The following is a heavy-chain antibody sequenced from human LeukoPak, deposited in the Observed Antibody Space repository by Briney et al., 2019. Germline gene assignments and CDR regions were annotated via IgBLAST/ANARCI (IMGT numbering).Heavy chain of an antibody. D-gene: IGHD6-19*01. CDR1: GGSINNYY. J-gene: IGHJ3*02. V-gene: IGHV4-4*07. Sequence: SETLSLTCTVSGGSINNYYWSWIRQPAGKGLEWIGHIYTSGNTNYNYNPSLKSRVSMSIDTSKNQFSLKLSSVATADTAFYYCATYSSASDAFDIWGQGTKVTVSS. CDR3: ATYSSASDAFDI. CDR2: IYTSGNTNY.